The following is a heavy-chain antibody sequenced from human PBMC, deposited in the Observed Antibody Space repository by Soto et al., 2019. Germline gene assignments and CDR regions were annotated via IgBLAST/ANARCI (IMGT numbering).Heavy chain of an antibody. V-gene: IGHV4-59*01. CDR3: AFPATADFDY. CDR2: IYYSGST. Sequence: SETLSLTCTVSGGSISSYYWSWIRQPPGKGLEWIGYIYYSGSTNYNPSLKSRVTISVDTSKNQFSLKLSSVTAADTAVYYCAFPATADFDYWGKGILVTVSS. J-gene: IGHJ4*02. D-gene: IGHD6-13*01. CDR1: GGSISSYY.